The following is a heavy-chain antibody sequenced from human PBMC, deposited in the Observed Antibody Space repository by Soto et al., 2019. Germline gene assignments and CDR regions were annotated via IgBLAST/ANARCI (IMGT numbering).Heavy chain of an antibody. Sequence: GSLRLSCEGSGFTFGDYYISWIRQAPGKGLEWISYSSNSGTFSRYADSVKGRFSISRDNTKNLLYLQMNSLRAEDTAVYYCARSGDNYNRLDYWGQGTPVTVS. V-gene: IGHV3-11*06. CDR3: ARSGDNYNRLDY. CDR1: GFTFGDYY. CDR2: SSNSGTFS. J-gene: IGHJ4*02. D-gene: IGHD1-1*01.